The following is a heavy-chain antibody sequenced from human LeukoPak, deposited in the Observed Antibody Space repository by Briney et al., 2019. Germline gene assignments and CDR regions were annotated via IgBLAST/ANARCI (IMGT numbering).Heavy chain of an antibody. D-gene: IGHD3-10*01. J-gene: IGHJ6*03. CDR1: GYTVTSYG. Sequence: ASVKVSCKSSGYTVTSYGLSWVRQAPGQGLEWMGWISAYNGNTIYAQKLQGRVTMTTDTSTSTAYMELRSLRSDDTAVYYCARDWGVAPYYYYYMDVWGKGTTVTISS. V-gene: IGHV1-18*01. CDR2: ISAYNGNT. CDR3: ARDWGVAPYYYYYMDV.